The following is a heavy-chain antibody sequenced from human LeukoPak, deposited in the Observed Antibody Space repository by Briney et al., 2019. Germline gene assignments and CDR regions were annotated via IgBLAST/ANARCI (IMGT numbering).Heavy chain of an antibody. CDR3: TADFLRGYSGS. CDR1: GFTFSNVW. Sequence: GGSLRLSCAASGFTFSNVWMTWVRQAPGKGLECVGRIKTETVGGTTDYAAPVKGRFTISRDDSKNTVDLQMKSLQTEDTAVYYCTADFLRGYSGSWGQGTLVTVSS. J-gene: IGHJ5*02. CDR2: IKTETVGGTT. V-gene: IGHV3-15*01. D-gene: IGHD5-12*01.